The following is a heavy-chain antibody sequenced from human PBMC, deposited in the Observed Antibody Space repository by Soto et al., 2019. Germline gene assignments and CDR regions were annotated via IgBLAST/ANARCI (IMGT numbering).Heavy chain of an antibody. Sequence: GALRLSCAASGFTVSSNYMNWVRQAPGKGLEWVSIIYSDGTTSYADSVKGRFTISRDNFKNTLHLQMNSLRAEDTAVYYCAILSNWGQGTLVTVSS. J-gene: IGHJ4*02. CDR2: IYSDGTT. D-gene: IGHD6-6*01. CDR1: GFTVSSNY. V-gene: IGHV3-53*01. CDR3: AILSN.